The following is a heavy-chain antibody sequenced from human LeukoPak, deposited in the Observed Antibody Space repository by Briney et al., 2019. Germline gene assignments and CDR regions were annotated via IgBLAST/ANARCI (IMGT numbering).Heavy chain of an antibody. Sequence: GGSLRLSCAASGFTFDDYTMHWVRQAPGKGLEWVSLISWDDGSTYYADSVKGRFTISRDNSKNSLYLQMNSLRTEDTALYYCAKPYYYDSSGYLTNWGQGTLVTVSS. CDR2: ISWDDGST. CDR1: GFTFDDYT. CDR3: AKPYYYDSSGYLTN. V-gene: IGHV3-43*01. D-gene: IGHD3-22*01. J-gene: IGHJ4*02.